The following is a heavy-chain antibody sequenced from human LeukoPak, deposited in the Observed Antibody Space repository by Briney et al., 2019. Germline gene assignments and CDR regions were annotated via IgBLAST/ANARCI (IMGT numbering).Heavy chain of an antibody. CDR2: IWYDGSNK. Sequence: GRSLRLSCAASGFSFSSYGMHWVRQAPGKGLEWVAVIWYDGSNKYYVDSVKGRFTISRDNSKNTLYLQMNSLRAEDTAVYYCARDRDYGGSAILDYWGQGTLVTVSS. D-gene: IGHD4-23*01. V-gene: IGHV3-33*01. J-gene: IGHJ4*02. CDR3: ARDRDYGGSAILDY. CDR1: GFSFSSYG.